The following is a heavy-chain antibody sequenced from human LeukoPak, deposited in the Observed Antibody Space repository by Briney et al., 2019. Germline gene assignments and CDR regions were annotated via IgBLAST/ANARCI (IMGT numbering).Heavy chain of an antibody. J-gene: IGHJ4*02. Sequence: PGGSLRLSCAASGFTVSSNYMSWVRQAPGKGLEWVSVIYSGGSTYYADSVKGRFTISRDNAKNSLYLQMNSLRAEDTAVYYCAVRWLQSLLDYWGQGTLVTVSS. CDR2: IYSGGST. CDR3: AVRWLQSLLDY. V-gene: IGHV3-53*01. CDR1: GFTVSSNY. D-gene: IGHD5-24*01.